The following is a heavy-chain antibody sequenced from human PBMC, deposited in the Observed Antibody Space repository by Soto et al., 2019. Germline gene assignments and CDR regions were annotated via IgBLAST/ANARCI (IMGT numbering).Heavy chain of an antibody. J-gene: IGHJ5*02. Sequence: QVQLQQWGAGLLKPSETLSLTCAVYGGSFSGNYWSWIRQPPGKGLEWIGEINRSGSTSSNPSLKCRVTISVNTSKNQFSLKLSSVTAADTAVYFCARGRRQQLVRSAASDWFDPWGQGTLVTVSS. CDR1: GGSFSGNY. CDR3: ARGRRQQLVRSAASDWFDP. V-gene: IGHV4-34*01. CDR2: INRSGST. D-gene: IGHD6-6*01.